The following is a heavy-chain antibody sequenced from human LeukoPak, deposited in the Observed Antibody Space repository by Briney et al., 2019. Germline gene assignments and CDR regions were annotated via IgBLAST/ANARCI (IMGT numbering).Heavy chain of an antibody. CDR1: GYTFTGYY. Sequence: ASVKVSCKASGYTFTGYYMHWVRQAPGQGLEWMGWINPNSGGVNYAQKFQGRVTMTRDTSISTAYMELSRLRSDDTAVYYCARAKPRIAAAGNNWFDPWGQGTLVTVSS. D-gene: IGHD6-13*01. CDR2: INPNSGGV. CDR3: ARAKPRIAAAGNNWFDP. J-gene: IGHJ5*02. V-gene: IGHV1-2*02.